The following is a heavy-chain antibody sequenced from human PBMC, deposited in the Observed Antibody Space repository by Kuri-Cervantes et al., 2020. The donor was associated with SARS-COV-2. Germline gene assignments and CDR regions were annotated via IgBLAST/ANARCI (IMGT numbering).Heavy chain of an antibody. D-gene: IGHD6-13*01. CDR2: IYPGDSDT. V-gene: IGHV5-51*01. CDR1: GYSFTSYW. Sequence: GESLKISCKGSGYSFTSYWIGWVRQMPGKGLEWMGIIYPGDSDTRYSPSFQGQVTISADKSISTAYLQWSSLKASDTAMYYCASGIAAAGTFNWFDPWGQGTLVTVSS. J-gene: IGHJ5*02. CDR3: ASGIAAAGTFNWFDP.